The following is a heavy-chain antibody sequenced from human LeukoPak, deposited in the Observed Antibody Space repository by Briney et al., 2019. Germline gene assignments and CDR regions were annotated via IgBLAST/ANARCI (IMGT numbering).Heavy chain of an antibody. CDR3: ARAAWVSTSSKYYFDN. CDR1: GYIFTNFG. CDR2: MNPNSGNT. J-gene: IGHJ4*02. D-gene: IGHD2-21*01. Sequence: ASVKVSCKASGYIFTNFGINWVRQAPGQGLEWMGWMNPNSGNTGYAQKFQGRVTMTRNTSISTAYMELSSLRSEDTALYYCARAAWVSTSSKYYFDNWGQGTLVTVSS. V-gene: IGHV1-8*02.